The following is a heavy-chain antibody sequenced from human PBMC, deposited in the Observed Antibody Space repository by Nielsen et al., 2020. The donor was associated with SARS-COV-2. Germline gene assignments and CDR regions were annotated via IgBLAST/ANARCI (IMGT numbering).Heavy chain of an antibody. CDR3: ARVLGFLEWQARFDP. Sequence: SETLSLTCTVSGGSISSYYWSWIRQPAGKGLEWIGRIYTSGSTNYNPSLKSRVTISVDTSKNQFSLKLSSVTAADTAVYYCARVLGFLEWQARFDPWGQGTLVTVSS. D-gene: IGHD3-3*01. CDR1: GGSISSYY. CDR2: IYTSGST. J-gene: IGHJ5*02. V-gene: IGHV4-4*07.